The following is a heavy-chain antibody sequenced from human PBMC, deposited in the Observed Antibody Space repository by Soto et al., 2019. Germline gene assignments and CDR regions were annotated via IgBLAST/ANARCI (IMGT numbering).Heavy chain of an antibody. CDR1: GGTFSSYA. Sequence: SVKVSCKASGGTFSSYAISWVRQAPGQVLEWMGGIIPIFGTANYAQKFQGRVTITADEAASTAYMELSRLRSDDTAVYYCARAYSSGWVNWFDPWGQGTLVTVSS. D-gene: IGHD6-19*01. V-gene: IGHV1-69*01. CDR2: IIPIFGTA. J-gene: IGHJ5*02. CDR3: ARAYSSGWVNWFDP.